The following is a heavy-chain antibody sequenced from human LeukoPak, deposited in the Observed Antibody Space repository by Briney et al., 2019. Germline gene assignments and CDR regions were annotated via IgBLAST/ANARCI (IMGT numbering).Heavy chain of an antibody. J-gene: IGHJ4*02. CDR1: GFTFSSYE. CDR2: ISSSGSTI. V-gene: IGHV3-48*03. Sequence: GGSLRLSCAASGFTFSSYEMNWVRQAPGKGLEWVSYISSSGSTIYYADSVKGRFTISSDNAKNSLYLQMNSLRAEDTAVYYCARPDSGSYFYLDYWGQGTLVTVSS. CDR3: ARPDSGSYFYLDY. D-gene: IGHD1-26*01.